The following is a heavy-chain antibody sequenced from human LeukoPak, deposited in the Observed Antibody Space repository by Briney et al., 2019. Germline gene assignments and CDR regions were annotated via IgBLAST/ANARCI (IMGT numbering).Heavy chain of an antibody. Sequence: ASVKVSCKASGYTFTSYGISWVRQAPGQGLEWMGWISAYNGNTNYAQKLQGRVTMTTDTSTSTAYMELRSLRSDDTAVYYCARAPLGLERRGYYYGMDVWGQGTTVTVSS. V-gene: IGHV1-18*01. J-gene: IGHJ6*02. D-gene: IGHD1-1*01. CDR2: ISAYNGNT. CDR1: GYTFTSYG. CDR3: ARAPLGLERRGYYYGMDV.